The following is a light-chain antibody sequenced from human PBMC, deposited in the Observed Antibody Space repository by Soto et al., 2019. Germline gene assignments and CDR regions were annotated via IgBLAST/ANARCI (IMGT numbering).Light chain of an antibody. V-gene: IGLV2-14*01. CDR1: SSDIGGYNY. Sequence: QSVLTQPASVSGSPGQSITISCTGTSSDIGGYNYVSWYQQHPGKAPKLIIFEVSNRPSGVSNRFSGSKSGNTVSLTISGLQAEDEADYHCSSYTTTTTLGVFGGGTKLTVL. J-gene: IGLJ3*02. CDR3: SSYTTTTTLGV. CDR2: EVS.